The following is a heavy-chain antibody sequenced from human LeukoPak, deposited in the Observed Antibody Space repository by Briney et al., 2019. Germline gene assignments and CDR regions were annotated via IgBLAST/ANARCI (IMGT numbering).Heavy chain of an antibody. CDR2: ISAYNGNT. CDR1: GYTFTSYG. J-gene: IGHJ4*02. Sequence: ASVKVSCKASGYTFTSYGISWVRQAPGQGLEWMGWISAYNGNTNYAQKLQGRVTMTTDTSTSTAYMELRSLRSDDTAVYYCARDSLYCTDGICYNGFDYWGQGTLVTVSS. V-gene: IGHV1-18*01. D-gene: IGHD2-8*01. CDR3: ARDSLYCTDGICYNGFDY.